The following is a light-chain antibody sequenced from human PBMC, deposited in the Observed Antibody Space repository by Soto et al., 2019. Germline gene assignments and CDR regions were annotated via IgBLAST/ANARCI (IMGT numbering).Light chain of an antibody. CDR1: SSNIGAGYD. J-gene: IGLJ2*01. Sequence: QSVLTQPPSVSGAPGQRVTISCTGSSSNIGAGYDVHWYQQLPGTAPKLLIYGNSNRPSGVPDRFSGSKSGPSASLAITGLQAEDEADYYCQSYDSSLVVFGGGTQLTLL. CDR3: QSYDSSLVV. V-gene: IGLV1-40*01. CDR2: GNS.